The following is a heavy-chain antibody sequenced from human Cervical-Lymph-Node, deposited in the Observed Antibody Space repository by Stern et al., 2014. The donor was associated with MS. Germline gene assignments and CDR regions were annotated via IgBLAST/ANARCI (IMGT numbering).Heavy chain of an antibody. CDR3: ARDVLGDFGNDSNFDS. J-gene: IGHJ4*02. Sequence: MQLVESGGGVVQPGRSLRLACAASGFAFKNYAMHWVRQAPGKGLEWVAVISSDGTNVHYPDSVRGRFIISRDNSKNTLYLQMSSLRAEDTALYYCARDVLGDFGNDSNFDSWGQGTLVTVS. CDR1: GFAFKNYA. D-gene: IGHD3-10*01. CDR2: ISSDGTNV. V-gene: IGHV3-30*15.